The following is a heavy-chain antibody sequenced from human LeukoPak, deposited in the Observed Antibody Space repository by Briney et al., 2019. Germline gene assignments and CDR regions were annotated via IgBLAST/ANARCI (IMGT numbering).Heavy chain of an antibody. V-gene: IGHV3-21*01. J-gene: IGHJ5*01. CDR1: GFTFSSYS. D-gene: IGHD2-8*02. CDR3: ARVAVSGPTGWFDS. Sequence: GGSLRLPCAASGFTFSSYSMNWVRQAPGKGLEWVSSISSSSSYIYYADSVKGRFTISRDNVDNVVYLEMNSLGAEDTATYYCARVAVSGPTGWFDSWGQGTLVIVSS. CDR2: ISSSSSYI.